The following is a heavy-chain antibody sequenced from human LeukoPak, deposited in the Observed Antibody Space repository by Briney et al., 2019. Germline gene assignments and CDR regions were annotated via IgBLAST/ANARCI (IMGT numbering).Heavy chain of an antibody. CDR2: ISGSGGST. D-gene: IGHD1-26*01. Sequence: GGSLRLSCAASGFTFSSYAMSWIRQAPGKGLEWVSAISGSGGSTYYADSVKGRFTISRDNSKNTLYLQMNSLRAEDTAVYYCVRDRGTYRPIDYWGQGTLVTVSS. J-gene: IGHJ4*02. CDR1: GFTFSSYA. V-gene: IGHV3-23*01. CDR3: VRDRGTYRPIDY.